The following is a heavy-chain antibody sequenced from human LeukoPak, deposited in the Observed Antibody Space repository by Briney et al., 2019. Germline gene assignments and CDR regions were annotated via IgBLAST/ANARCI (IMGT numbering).Heavy chain of an antibody. CDR1: GFTFSSYE. Sequence: GGSPRLSCAVSGFTFSSYEMNWVRQAPGKGLEWVSYISSSGTYIYYADSVKGRFTISRDNAKNSLYLQMNSLRVEDTGVYCCARGRGVVATTTQGDWGQGTLVTVSS. D-gene: IGHD1-26*01. CDR3: ARGRGVVATTTQGD. CDR2: ISSSGTYI. J-gene: IGHJ4*02. V-gene: IGHV3-48*03.